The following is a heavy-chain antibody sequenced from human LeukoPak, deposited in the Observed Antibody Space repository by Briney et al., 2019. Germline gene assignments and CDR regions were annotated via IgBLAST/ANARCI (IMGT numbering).Heavy chain of an antibody. CDR3: ARDLGIASSGAFVY. CDR2: IYNGGST. D-gene: IGHD6-13*01. CDR1: VFSVSSNY. Sequence: GGCQRLSCAASVFSVSSNYMSWVRQPPGQGQGWGSVIYNGGSTYYAHSVKGRFTISRDNSKNTLYLQMNSLRAEDTAVYYCARDLGIASSGAFVYRGQRSMVGVSS. V-gene: IGHV3-66*02. J-gene: IGHJ4*02.